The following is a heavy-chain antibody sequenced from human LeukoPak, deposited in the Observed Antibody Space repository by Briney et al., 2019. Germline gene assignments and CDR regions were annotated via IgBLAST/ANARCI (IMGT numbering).Heavy chain of an antibody. V-gene: IGHV4-38-2*02. D-gene: IGHD3-22*01. J-gene: IGHJ4*02. Sequence: SETLSLTCTVSGYSISSGYHWGWIRQPPGKGLEWIGSIYRSGSTYYNPSLKSRVTISVDMSKNQFSLKLSSVTAADTAVYYCARRVVVITLSVERRSYFDYWGQGTLVTVSS. CDR1: GYSISSGYH. CDR3: ARRVVVITLSVERRSYFDY. CDR2: IYRSGST.